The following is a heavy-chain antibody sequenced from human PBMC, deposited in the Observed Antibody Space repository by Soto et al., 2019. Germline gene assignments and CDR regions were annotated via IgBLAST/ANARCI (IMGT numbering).Heavy chain of an antibody. CDR3: ASVPVHGIAARPSHYYGMDV. J-gene: IGHJ6*02. D-gene: IGHD6-6*01. CDR1: GYTFTSYA. Sequence: ASVKVSWKASGYTFTSYAMHWVRQAPGQRLEWMGWINAGNGNTKYSQKFQGRVTITRDTSASTAYMELSSLRSEDTAVYYCASVPVHGIAARPSHYYGMDVWGQGTTVTVSS. V-gene: IGHV1-3*01. CDR2: INAGNGNT.